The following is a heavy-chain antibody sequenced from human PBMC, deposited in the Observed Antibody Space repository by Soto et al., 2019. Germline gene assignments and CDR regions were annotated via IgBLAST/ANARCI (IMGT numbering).Heavy chain of an antibody. CDR1: GFIFSSYS. D-gene: IGHD3-10*01. CDR2: IRPRRGYI. V-gene: IGHV3-21*06. J-gene: IGHJ4*02. CDR3: ARVSGTLERYSYLDY. Sequence: EVQLVESGGGLVQPGGSLRLSCAASGFIFSSYSMNWVRQAPGKGLEWVSSIRPRRGYIYFADSMRGRFTISRDNAQNSLYLHMNNLRAEDTAVYHCARVSGTLERYSYLDYWGQGTLVTVSS.